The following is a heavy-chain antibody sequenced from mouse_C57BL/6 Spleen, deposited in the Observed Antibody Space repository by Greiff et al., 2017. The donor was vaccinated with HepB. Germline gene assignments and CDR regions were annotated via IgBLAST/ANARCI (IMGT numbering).Heavy chain of an antibody. CDR2: ISSGSSTI. CDR1: GFTFSDYG. D-gene: IGHD2-13*01. V-gene: IGHV5-17*01. J-gene: IGHJ1*03. Sequence: VQLKESGGGLVKPGGSLKLSCAASGFTFSDYGMHWVRQAPEKGLEWVAYISSGSSTIYYADTVKGRFTISRDNAKNTLILQMTSLRSEDTAMDYCASLRMVTRYFDVWGTGTTVTVSS. CDR3: ASLRMVTRYFDV.